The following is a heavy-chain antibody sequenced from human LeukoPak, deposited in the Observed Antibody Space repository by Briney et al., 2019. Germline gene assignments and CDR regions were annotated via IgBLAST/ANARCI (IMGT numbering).Heavy chain of an antibody. Sequence: PGGSLRLSCAASGLTGSHNYVSWVRQAPGKGLEWVSAIHTSGDTCYADSVKGRFTISRDTSKNTLYLQINSLRVEDTAVYYCIVFGDSNHWGQGTLVTVSP. J-gene: IGHJ5*02. CDR3: IVFGDSNH. V-gene: IGHV3-53*01. D-gene: IGHD4-17*01. CDR2: IHTSGDT. CDR1: GLTGSHNY.